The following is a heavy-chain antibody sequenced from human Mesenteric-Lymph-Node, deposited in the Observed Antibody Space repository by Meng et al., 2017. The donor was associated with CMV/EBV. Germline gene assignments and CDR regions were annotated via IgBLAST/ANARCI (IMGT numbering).Heavy chain of an antibody. CDR1: GFSFSSFG. Sequence: GGSLRLSCAASGFSFSSFGMGWFRQAPGKGLEWVSGISGSGASTSYTDSVKGRFTISRDNSKDTLYLQMHSLRAEDTAIYYCAKVTVSGERYFDLWGRGTLVTVSS. CDR2: ISGSGAST. V-gene: IGHV3-23*01. J-gene: IGHJ2*01. CDR3: AKVTVSGERYFDL. D-gene: IGHD1-26*01.